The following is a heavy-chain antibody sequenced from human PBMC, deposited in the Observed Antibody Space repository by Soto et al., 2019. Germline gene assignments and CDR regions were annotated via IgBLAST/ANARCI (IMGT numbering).Heavy chain of an antibody. Sequence: GESLKISCTGFGYTYTTFWISWVRQMPGRGLEWMGRIDPRDSYTSYSPSFQGHVTISVDESINTAYLQWGSLKASDTAMYYCARLYCSSSTCDSWFDPWGQGTLVTVSS. V-gene: IGHV5-10-1*01. CDR3: ARLYCSSSTCDSWFDP. CDR2: IDPRDSYT. J-gene: IGHJ5*02. D-gene: IGHD2-2*01. CDR1: GYTYTTFW.